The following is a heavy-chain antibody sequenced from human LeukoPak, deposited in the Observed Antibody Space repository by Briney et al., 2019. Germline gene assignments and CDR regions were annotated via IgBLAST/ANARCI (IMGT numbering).Heavy chain of an antibody. CDR2: FDPEDGET. CDR3: ARDQNHYYDSSGYYYYFDY. CDR1: GYTLTELS. J-gene: IGHJ4*02. D-gene: IGHD3-22*01. Sequence: ASVKASCKVSGYTLTELSMHWVRQAPGKGLEWMGGFDPEDGETIYAQKFQGRVTITADKSTSTAYMELSSLRSEDTAVYYCARDQNHYYDSSGYYYYFDYWGQGTLVTVSS. V-gene: IGHV1-24*01.